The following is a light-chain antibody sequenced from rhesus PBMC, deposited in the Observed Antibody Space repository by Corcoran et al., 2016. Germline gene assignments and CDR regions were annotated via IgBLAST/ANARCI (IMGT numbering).Light chain of an antibody. CDR1: QGITND. V-gene: IGKV1-25*01. Sequence: DIQMTQSPSSLSASVGDRVTITCRASQGITNDLAWYQQKPGETPKLLIYEASSLQSGIPSRFSGSGSWTDFTLTISSLQSEDFATYDCQHYYSTPHSFGQGTKVEIK. CDR2: EAS. CDR3: QHYYSTPHS. J-gene: IGKJ2*01.